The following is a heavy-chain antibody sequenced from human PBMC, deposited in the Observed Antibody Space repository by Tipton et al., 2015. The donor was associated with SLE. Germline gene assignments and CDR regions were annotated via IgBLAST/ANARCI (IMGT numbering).Heavy chain of an antibody. D-gene: IGHD3-16*01. J-gene: IGHJ4*02. CDR2: IYHSGST. CDR3: ARGDTVFDY. Sequence: TLSLTCTVSGGSISSYYWSWIRQPPGKGLEWIGYIYHSGSTYYNPSLKSRVTISVDRSKNQFSLKLSSVTAADTAVYYCARGDTVFDYWGQGTLVTVSS. V-gene: IGHV4-59*12. CDR1: GGSISSYY.